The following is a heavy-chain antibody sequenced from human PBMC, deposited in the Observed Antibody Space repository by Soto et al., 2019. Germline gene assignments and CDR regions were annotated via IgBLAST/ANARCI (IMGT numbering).Heavy chain of an antibody. CDR2: IYKSATT. V-gene: IGHV4-30-4*01. CDR1: GDSISNLDYF. Sequence: QVQLLESGPGLVKPSQTLSLTCSVSGDSISNLDYFWAWIRQPPGQALEYIGYIYKSATTYYNPSFASRVAISGDTSKSQFSLNVTSVTAADTAVYFCARGRYCLTGRCFPNWFDSWGQGALVTVSS. CDR3: ARGRYCLTGRCFPNWFDS. D-gene: IGHD1-20*01. J-gene: IGHJ5*01.